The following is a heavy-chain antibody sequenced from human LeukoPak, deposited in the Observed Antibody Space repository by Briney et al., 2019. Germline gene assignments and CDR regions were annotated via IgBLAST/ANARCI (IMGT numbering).Heavy chain of an antibody. D-gene: IGHD3-9*01. Sequence: GGSLRLSCAVSGFAFGSEAMSWVRQAPGKGLEWVANIKQDGSEKYYVASVKGRFTISRDNAKKSLYLQMNSLRAEDTAVYYCARDVLYFDILTGYGIWGQGTLVTVSS. V-gene: IGHV3-7*01. CDR3: ARDVLYFDILTGYGI. CDR2: IKQDGSEK. CDR1: GFAFGSEA. J-gene: IGHJ4*02.